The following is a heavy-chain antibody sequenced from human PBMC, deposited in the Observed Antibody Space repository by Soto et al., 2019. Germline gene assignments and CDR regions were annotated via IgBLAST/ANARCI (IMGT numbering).Heavy chain of an antibody. V-gene: IGHV1-69*01. CDR1: GGTFSSYA. Sequence: QVQLVQSGAEVKKPGSSVKVSCKASGGTFSSYAISWVRQAPGQGLEWMGGTIPIFGTANYAQKFQGRVTITADESTSTACMELSSLRSEDTAVYYCARGEYSCYDLGYYYYGMDVWGPGTTVTVSS. CDR2: TIPIFGTA. D-gene: IGHD5-12*01. CDR3: ARGEYSCYDLGYYYYGMDV. J-gene: IGHJ6*02.